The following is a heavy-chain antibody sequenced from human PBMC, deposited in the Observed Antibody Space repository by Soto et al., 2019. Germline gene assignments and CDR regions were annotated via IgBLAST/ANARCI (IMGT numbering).Heavy chain of an antibody. CDR1: GGTFSSYA. J-gene: IGHJ3*02. CDR3: ARVSEVPAAIGIAFEI. V-gene: IGHV1-69*01. CDR2: IIPIFGTA. Sequence: QVQLVQSGAEVKKPGSSVKVSCKASGGTFSSYAISWVRQAPGQGLEWMGGIIPIFGTANYAQKFQGRVTITADEATSTAYMELGSLRSEDTAVYYCARVSEVPAAIGIAFEIWGQDTMVSVSS. D-gene: IGHD2-2*02.